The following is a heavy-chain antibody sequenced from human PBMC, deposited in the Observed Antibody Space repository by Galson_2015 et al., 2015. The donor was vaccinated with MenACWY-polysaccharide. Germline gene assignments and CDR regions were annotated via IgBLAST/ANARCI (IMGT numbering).Heavy chain of an antibody. CDR2: AHYSGNT. CDR3: TRDNNNYGDY. D-gene: IGHD4-11*01. J-gene: IGHJ4*02. Sequence: ETLSLTCTVSGGSISDTFWSWIRQPPGKGLEWIGYAHYSGNTNYSPSLKSRVTMSVDTSKDQFSLNLSSVTAADTAVYYCTRDNNNYGDYWGQGTLVTVSS. V-gene: IGHV4-59*01. CDR1: GGSISDTF.